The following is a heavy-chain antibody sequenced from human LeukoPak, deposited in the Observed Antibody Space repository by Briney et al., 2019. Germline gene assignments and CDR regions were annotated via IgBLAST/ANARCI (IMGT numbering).Heavy chain of an antibody. CDR1: GFTFSSYA. CDR2: ISSSSSYI. Sequence: PGGSLRLSCAASGFTFSSYAMSWVRQAPGKGLEWVSSISSSSSYIYYADSVKGRFTISRDNAKNSLYLQMNSLRAEDTAVYYCAIIAAAGNGLDYWGQGTLVTVSS. D-gene: IGHD6-13*01. CDR3: AIIAAAGNGLDY. J-gene: IGHJ4*02. V-gene: IGHV3-21*01.